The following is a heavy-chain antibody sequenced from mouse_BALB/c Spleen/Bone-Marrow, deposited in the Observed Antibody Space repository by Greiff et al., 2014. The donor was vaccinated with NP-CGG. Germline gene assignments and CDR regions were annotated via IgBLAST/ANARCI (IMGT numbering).Heavy chain of an antibody. CDR1: GFNIKDTY. Sequence: VQLQQSGAELVKPGASVKLSCTASGFNIKDTYMHWVKQRPEQGLEWIGRIDPANGNTKYDPKFQGKATITADTSSNTAYLQLSSLTSEDTAVYYCASCYYGSSLFAYWGQGTLVTVSA. CDR3: ASCYYGSSLFAY. CDR2: IDPANGNT. J-gene: IGHJ3*01. V-gene: IGHV14-3*02. D-gene: IGHD1-1*01.